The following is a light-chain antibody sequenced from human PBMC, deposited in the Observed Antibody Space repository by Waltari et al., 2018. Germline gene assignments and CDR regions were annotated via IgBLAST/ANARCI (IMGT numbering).Light chain of an antibody. Sequence: EIVMTQSPATLSVSPGERATLSCRASQTLTINLARYQPKPGQAPRLLIYGASTRATAIPARFSGSGSGTQFTLTISSLQSEDFVVYYCQQYNNRPYTFGQGTKLEIK. V-gene: IGKV3-15*01. CDR2: GAS. CDR1: QTLTIN. J-gene: IGKJ2*01. CDR3: QQYNNRPYT.